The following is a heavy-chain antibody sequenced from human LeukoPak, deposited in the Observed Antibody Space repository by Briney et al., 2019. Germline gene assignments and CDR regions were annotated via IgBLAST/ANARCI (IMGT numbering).Heavy chain of an antibody. CDR3: AKAGILDILTGSLNWFDP. D-gene: IGHD3-9*01. CDR2: INPSDGNT. J-gene: IGHJ5*02. V-gene: IGHV1-46*01. Sequence: ASVKVSCKASGYTFTTYKIHWVRQAPGQGLEWVGIINPSDGNTRNAQKFQGRVTMTRDTSTGTVYLELSSLRSEDTAVYYCAKAGILDILTGSLNWFDPWGQGTLVTVSS. CDR1: GYTFTTYK.